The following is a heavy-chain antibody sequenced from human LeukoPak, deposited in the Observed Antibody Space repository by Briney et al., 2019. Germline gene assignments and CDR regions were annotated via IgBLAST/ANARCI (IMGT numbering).Heavy chain of an antibody. CDR1: GGSFSGYY. CDR2: INHSGST. J-gene: IGHJ4*02. D-gene: IGHD3-9*01. V-gene: IGHV4-34*01. Sequence: SETLSLTCAVYGGSFSGYYWSWIRQPPGKGLEWIGEINHSGSTNYNPSLKSRVTISVDTSKNQFSLKLSSVTAADTAVYYCARDVDGDILTGYYKGRNFDYWGQGTLVTVSS. CDR3: ARDVDGDILTGYYKGRNFDY.